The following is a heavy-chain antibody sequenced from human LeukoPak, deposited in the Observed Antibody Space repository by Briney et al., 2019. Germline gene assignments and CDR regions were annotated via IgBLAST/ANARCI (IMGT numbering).Heavy chain of an antibody. Sequence: SVKVSCKASGGTFSSYAISWVRQAPGQGLEWMGGIIPIFGTANYAQKFQGRVTITADESTSTAYMELSSLRSEDTAAYYCARAVPAEDILTGYYGWFDPWGQGTLVTVSS. D-gene: IGHD3-9*01. CDR3: ARAVPAEDILTGYYGWFDP. V-gene: IGHV1-69*13. CDR2: IIPIFGTA. CDR1: GGTFSSYA. J-gene: IGHJ5*02.